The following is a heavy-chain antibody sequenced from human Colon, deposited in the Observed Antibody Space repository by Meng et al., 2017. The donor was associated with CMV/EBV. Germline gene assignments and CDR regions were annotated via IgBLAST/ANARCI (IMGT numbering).Heavy chain of an antibody. CDR2: INPNSGGT. D-gene: IGHD1-7*01. V-gene: IGHV1-2*02. J-gene: IGHJ3*02. CDR3: ARPTASNWNYGTDAFDI. CDR1: GYTFTGYY. Sequence: ASVKVSCKASGYTFTGYYMHWVRQAPGQGLEWMGWINPNSGGTNYAQKFQGRVTMTRDTSISTAYMELSRLRSDDTAVYYCARPTASNWNYGTDAFDIWGQGTMVTVSS.